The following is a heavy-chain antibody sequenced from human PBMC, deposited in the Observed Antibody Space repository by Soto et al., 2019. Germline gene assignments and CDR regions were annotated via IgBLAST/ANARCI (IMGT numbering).Heavy chain of an antibody. D-gene: IGHD3-16*01. Sequence: SVKVSFMASGGSFTDFPFSWVRQAPGQGREWVGRFLPALGMPDYPQKFQGGVSLTADTSPGTTNVASSRLRSEDTAMYECAGCLGGATYDLYFDVWGRGTMVTVSS. CDR3: AGCLGGATYDLYFDV. CDR2: FLPALGMP. CDR1: GGSFTDFP. J-gene: IGHJ2*01. V-gene: IGHV1-69*02.